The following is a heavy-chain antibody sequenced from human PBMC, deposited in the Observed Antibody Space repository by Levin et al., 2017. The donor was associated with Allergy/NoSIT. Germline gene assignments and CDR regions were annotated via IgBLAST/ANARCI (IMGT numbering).Heavy chain of an antibody. V-gene: IGHV1-69*13. J-gene: IGHJ4*02. CDR2: IIPTFNTA. Sequence: GASVKVSCKASGGTFSSYAISWVRQAPGQGLEWMGGIIPTFNTANYAQKFQGRVTITADESTSTAYMELSSLRSEDTAMYYCAGGTVGNANYFDYWGKGTLVTVSS. CDR3: AGGTVGNANYFDY. CDR1: GGTFSSYA. D-gene: IGHD4-17*01.